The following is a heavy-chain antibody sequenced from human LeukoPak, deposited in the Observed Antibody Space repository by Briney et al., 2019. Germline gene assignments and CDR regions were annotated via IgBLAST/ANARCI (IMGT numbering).Heavy chain of an antibody. CDR3: AKDELLWFGELLPDAFDI. Sequence: PGGSLRLSCAASGFTFSSYAMSWVRQAPGKGLEWVSAISGSGGSTYYADSVKGRFTISSDNSKNTLYLQMNSLRAEDTAVYYCAKDELLWFGELLPDAFDIWGQGTMVTVSS. V-gene: IGHV3-23*01. CDR2: ISGSGGST. D-gene: IGHD3-10*01. J-gene: IGHJ3*02. CDR1: GFTFSSYA.